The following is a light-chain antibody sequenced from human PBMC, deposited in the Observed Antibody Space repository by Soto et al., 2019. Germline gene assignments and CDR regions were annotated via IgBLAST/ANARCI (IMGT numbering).Light chain of an antibody. CDR1: QSVSSY. V-gene: IGKV3-11*01. J-gene: IGKJ4*01. CDR3: QQRSNWLS. CDR2: DAS. Sequence: EIVLTQSPATLSLSPGERATLSCRASQSVSSYLAWYQQKPVQAPRLLIYDASNRATGIPARFSGSGSGTDFTLTISSLEPEDFAVYYCQQRSNWLSFGGGTKVESK.